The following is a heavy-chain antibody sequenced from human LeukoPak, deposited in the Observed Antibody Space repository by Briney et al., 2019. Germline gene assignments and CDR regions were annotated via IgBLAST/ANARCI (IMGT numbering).Heavy chain of an antibody. D-gene: IGHD3-10*01. CDR1: GFTFSSYS. J-gene: IGHJ5*02. CDR2: ISSSSSYI. V-gene: IGHV3-21*01. Sequence: PGGSLRLSCAASGFTFSSYSMNWVRQAPGKGLEWVSSISSSSSYIYYADSVKGRFTISRDNAKNSLYLQMNSLRAEDTAVYYCARDPYYYGSGPPNWFDPWGQGTLVTVSS. CDR3: ARDPYYYGSGPPNWFDP.